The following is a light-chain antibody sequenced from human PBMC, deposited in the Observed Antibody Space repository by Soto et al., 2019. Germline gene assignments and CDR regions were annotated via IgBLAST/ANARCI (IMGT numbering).Light chain of an antibody. CDR2: YAS. CDR1: QSISSW. CDR3: QQYNTYSST. Sequence: DIQMTQSPSTLSASVGERVTITCRASQSISSWLAWYQQKPGKAPQLLIYYASSLESGVPSRFSGSGSATEFTLAITSLQPDDFATYYCQQYNTYSSTFGQGTKLEIK. J-gene: IGKJ2*01. V-gene: IGKV1-5*01.